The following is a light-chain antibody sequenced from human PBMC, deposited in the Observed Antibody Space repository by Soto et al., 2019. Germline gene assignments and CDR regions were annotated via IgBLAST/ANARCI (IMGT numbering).Light chain of an antibody. Sequence: QSALTQPASVSGSPGQSITLSCTGSTCDVGGNHVSLHQQHPGEAPRLILFDVSNRASGISNRFSGSKSDNTACLTISGLQSDDEADYYCRSHTTSGRYVCGSGTKLPAL. V-gene: IGLV2-14*01. J-gene: IGLJ1*01. CDR3: RSHTTSGRYV. CDR1: TCDVGGNH. CDR2: DVS.